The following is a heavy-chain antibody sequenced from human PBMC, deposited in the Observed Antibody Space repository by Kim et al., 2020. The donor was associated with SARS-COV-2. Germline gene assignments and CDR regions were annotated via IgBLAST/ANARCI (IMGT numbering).Heavy chain of an antibody. CDR3: ARGYSSSWYYYYGMDV. D-gene: IGHD6-13*01. V-gene: IGHV4-59*09. Sequence: SLKSRVTISVDTSKNQFSLKLSSVTAADTAVYYCARGYSSSWYYYYGMDVWGQGTTVTVSS. J-gene: IGHJ6*02.